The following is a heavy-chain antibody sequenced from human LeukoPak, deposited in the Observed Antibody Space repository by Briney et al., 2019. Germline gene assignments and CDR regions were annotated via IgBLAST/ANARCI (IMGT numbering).Heavy chain of an antibody. V-gene: IGHV1-18*01. CDR1: GYTFTSYG. D-gene: IGHD3-3*01. CDR2: ISAYNGNT. J-gene: IGHJ4*02. Sequence: ASVKVSCKASGYTFTSYGISWVRQAPGQGLEWMGWISAYNGNTNYAQKLQGRVTMTTDTSTSTAYMELRSLRSDDTAVYYCARDLGLVDYDFWSVPGGYWGQGTLVTVSS. CDR3: ARDLGLVDYDFWSVPGGY.